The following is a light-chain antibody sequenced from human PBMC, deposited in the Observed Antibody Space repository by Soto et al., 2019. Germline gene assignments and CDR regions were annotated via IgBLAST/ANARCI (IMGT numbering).Light chain of an antibody. CDR2: GAS. V-gene: IGKV1-5*01. CDR3: QQYNSYST. CDR1: QSISSW. J-gene: IGKJ4*01. Sequence: DVQMTQSPSTLSASIGDRVTITCRARQSISSWVAWYQQKPGKAPQLLISGASGLQGGVPSRFSGSGSGTEFTLTISSPQPDDFATYYCQQYNSYSTFGGGTKVEIK.